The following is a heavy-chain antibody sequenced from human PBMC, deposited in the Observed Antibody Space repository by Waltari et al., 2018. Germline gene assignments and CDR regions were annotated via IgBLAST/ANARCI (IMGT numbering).Heavy chain of an antibody. CDR1: GYSISSGYY. CDR3: ARPDSSGYSHYFDY. CDR2: IYHSGST. D-gene: IGHD3-22*01. V-gene: IGHV4-38-2*01. Sequence: QVQLQESGPGLVKPSETLSLTCAVSGYSISSGYYWGWIRQPPGKGLEWIGIIYHSGSTYYNPSLKSRVTISVDTSKNQFSLKLSSVTAADTAVYYCARPDSSGYSHYFDYWGQGTLVTVSS. J-gene: IGHJ4*02.